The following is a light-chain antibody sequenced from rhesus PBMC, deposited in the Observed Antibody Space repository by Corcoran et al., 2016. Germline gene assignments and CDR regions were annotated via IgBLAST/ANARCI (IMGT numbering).Light chain of an antibody. CDR1: QGVSSW. J-gene: IGKJ3*01. CDR3: LQYTTSPFA. CDR2: KAS. V-gene: IGKV1-21*01. Sequence: DIQMTQSPSSPSASVGDNVTITCRASQGVSSWLAWYQQKPGKAPKVLSFKASILQSGVPSRVSGSGAGTDFTLTISSLRPEDFASYYCLQYTTSPFAFDPGTKLDI.